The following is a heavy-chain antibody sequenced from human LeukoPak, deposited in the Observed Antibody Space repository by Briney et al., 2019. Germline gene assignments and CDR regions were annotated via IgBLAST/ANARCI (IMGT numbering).Heavy chain of an antibody. V-gene: IGHV4-61*01. D-gene: IGHD6-13*01. Sequence: SETLSLTCTVSGDPISSNSNYKWSWIRQPPGKGLEWIGYIYYHRSTNYNPSLKSRVTFSVDTSKNQFSLKLRSVTAADTAVYYCAREYSGFDYWGQGTLVTVSS. J-gene: IGHJ4*02. CDR3: AREYSGFDY. CDR1: GDPISSNSNYK. CDR2: IYYHRST.